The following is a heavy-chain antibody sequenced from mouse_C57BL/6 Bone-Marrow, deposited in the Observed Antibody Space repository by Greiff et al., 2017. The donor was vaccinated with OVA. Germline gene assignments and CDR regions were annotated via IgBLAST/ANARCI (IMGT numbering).Heavy chain of an antibody. CDR2: ISYDGSN. Sequence: LMESGPGLVKPSPSLSLTCSVTGYSIPSGYYWNWIRQFPGNKLEWMGYISYDGSNNYNPSLKNRISITRDTSKNQFFLKLNSVTTEDTATYYCAKACDSSGYFDYWGQGTTLTVSS. CDR3: AKACDSSGYFDY. J-gene: IGHJ2*01. D-gene: IGHD3-2*02. CDR1: GYSIPSGYY. V-gene: IGHV3-6*01.